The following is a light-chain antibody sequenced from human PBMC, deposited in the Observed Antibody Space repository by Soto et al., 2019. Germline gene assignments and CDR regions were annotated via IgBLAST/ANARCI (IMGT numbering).Light chain of an antibody. CDR3: CSSGGSPTYV. CDR2: EVN. J-gene: IGLJ1*01. Sequence: QSALTQPASVSGTPGRSITISCTGTSRNVGRYKLVSWYQQHPGKAPKLMMFEVNKRPSGVSNRFSGSKSGNTASLTISGLKVEDEADYYCCSSGGSPTYVFGTGTKLTVL. CDR1: SRNVGRYKL. V-gene: IGLV2-23*02.